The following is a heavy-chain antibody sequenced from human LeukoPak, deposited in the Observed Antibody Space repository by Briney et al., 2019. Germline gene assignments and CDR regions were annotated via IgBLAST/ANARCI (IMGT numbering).Heavy chain of an antibody. Sequence: PGGSLRLSCFASGFTFSSSAMSWVRQAPGKGLEWVSAISNNGGYTYYADSVQGRFTISRDNSKSTLCLQMNSLRAEDTAVYYCAKQLGYCSDGSCYFPYWGQGTLVTVSS. J-gene: IGHJ4*02. CDR2: ISNNGGYT. CDR3: AKQLGYCSDGSCYFPY. V-gene: IGHV3-23*01. CDR1: GFTFSSSA. D-gene: IGHD2-15*01.